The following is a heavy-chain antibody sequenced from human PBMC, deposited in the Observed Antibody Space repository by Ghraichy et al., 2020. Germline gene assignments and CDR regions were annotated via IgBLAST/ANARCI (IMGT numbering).Heavy chain of an antibody. Sequence: LSLTCVGSGFTFCSYNMNWVRQSPGKGLEWVSYITSSSGSIFYADSVKGRFTISRDNAKNSLSLQMNSLRDEDTAVYYCARASRVVRFNYYDGMDLWGQGTTVTVSS. J-gene: IGHJ6*02. D-gene: IGHD4-23*01. CDR1: GFTFCSYN. CDR2: ITSSSGSI. CDR3: ARASRVVRFNYYDGMDL. V-gene: IGHV3-48*02.